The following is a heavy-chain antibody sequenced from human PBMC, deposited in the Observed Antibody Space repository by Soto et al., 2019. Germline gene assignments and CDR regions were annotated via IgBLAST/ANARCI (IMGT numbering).Heavy chain of an antibody. D-gene: IGHD4-17*01. Sequence: PGGSLRLSCATSGFILSDCAMNWVRQAPGKGLEWVAVISYDGSNKYYADSVKGRFTISRDNSKNTLYLQMNSLRAEDTAVYYCAKERYGEDYYYYGMDGWGQGTTVTVAS. CDR2: ISYDGSNK. CDR1: GFILSDCA. V-gene: IGHV3-30*18. CDR3: AKERYGEDYYYYGMDG. J-gene: IGHJ6*02.